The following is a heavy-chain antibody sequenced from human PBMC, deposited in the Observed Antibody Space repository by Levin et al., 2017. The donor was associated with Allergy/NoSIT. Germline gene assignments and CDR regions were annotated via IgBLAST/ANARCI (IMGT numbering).Heavy chain of an antibody. V-gene: IGHV3-30-3*01. Sequence: PGGSLRLSCAASGFTFSSYAMHWVRQAPGKGLEWVAVISYDGSSKYYADSVKGRFTISRDNSKNTLYLQMNSLRAEDTAVYYCASDAYYGSGSYFPFWGQGTLVTVSS. CDR1: GFTFSSYA. CDR3: ASDAYYGSGSYFPF. J-gene: IGHJ4*02. CDR2: ISYDGSSK. D-gene: IGHD3-10*01.